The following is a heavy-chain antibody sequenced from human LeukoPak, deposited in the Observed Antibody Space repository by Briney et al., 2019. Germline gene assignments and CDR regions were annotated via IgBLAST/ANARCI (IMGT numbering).Heavy chain of an antibody. J-gene: IGHJ4*02. Sequence: PSETLSLTCTVSGGSISTYYWSWIRQPAGKGLEWIGRIYTSGSTNYNPSLKSRVTMSVDTSKNQFSLKLSSVTAADTAVYYCARDRYYYDSSGYHYFDYWGQGTLVTVSS. CDR3: ARDRYYYDSSGYHYFDY. V-gene: IGHV4-4*07. CDR1: GGSISTYY. CDR2: IYTSGST. D-gene: IGHD3-22*01.